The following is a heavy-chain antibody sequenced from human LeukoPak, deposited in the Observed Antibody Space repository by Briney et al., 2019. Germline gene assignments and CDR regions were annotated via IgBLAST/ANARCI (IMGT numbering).Heavy chain of an antibody. V-gene: IGHV3-33*01. CDR2: IWHDGSNK. CDR1: GFTFSNYG. Sequence: PGGSLRLSCAASGFTFSNYGMHWVRQAPGKGLEWVAIIWHDGSNKYHADSVKGRFTISRDSSKNTLYLQMNSLRVDDTAVYYCAREGSGYNIDYWGQGILVTVSS. D-gene: IGHD5-24*01. CDR3: AREGSGYNIDY. J-gene: IGHJ4*02.